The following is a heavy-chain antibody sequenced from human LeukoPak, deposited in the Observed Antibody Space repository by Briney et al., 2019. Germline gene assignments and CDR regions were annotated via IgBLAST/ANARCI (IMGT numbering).Heavy chain of an antibody. J-gene: IGHJ5*02. CDR2: TYLSGST. D-gene: IGHD2-2*01. CDR1: GWSLSRGGYL. Sequence: TPFPTCPISGWSLSRGGYLLSLVPPPPRKGPDGAWGTYLSGSTYYNPSLKSRVTISVHTSKNQFSLKLSSVTAADTAVYYCAGRRGYCSSTSCLGWFDTWGQGTLVTVSS. CDR3: AGRRGYCSSTSCLGWFDT. V-gene: IGHV4-31*03.